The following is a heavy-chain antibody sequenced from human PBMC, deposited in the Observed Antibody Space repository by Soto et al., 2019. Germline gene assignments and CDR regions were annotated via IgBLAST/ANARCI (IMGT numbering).Heavy chain of an antibody. CDR3: ARDQAYYDILTGYGGMDV. D-gene: IGHD3-9*01. Sequence: QVQLQESGPGLVKPSQTLSLTCTVSGGSISSGGYYWSWIRQHPGKGLEWIGYIYYSGSTYYNPSLKSRVTISVDTSKNHFSLKLSSVTAADTAVYYGARDQAYYDILTGYGGMDVWGQGTTVTVSS. CDR1: GGSISSGGYY. CDR2: IYYSGST. V-gene: IGHV4-31*03. J-gene: IGHJ6*02.